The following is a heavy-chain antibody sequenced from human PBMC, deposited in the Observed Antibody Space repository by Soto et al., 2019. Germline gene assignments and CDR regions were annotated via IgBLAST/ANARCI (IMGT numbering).Heavy chain of an antibody. J-gene: IGHJ5*02. D-gene: IGHD2-15*01. CDR1: GYTFTSYA. CDR2: IDAGNGNT. Sequence: QVPLVQSGAEVKKPGASVKVSCKASGYTFTSYAMHWVRQAPGQRLEWMGWIDAGNGNTKYSQKFQGRVTITRDTSASTAYMELSSLRSEDTAVYYCARDPGYCSGGSCYPGWFDPWGQGTLVTVSS. CDR3: ARDPGYCSGGSCYPGWFDP. V-gene: IGHV1-3*01.